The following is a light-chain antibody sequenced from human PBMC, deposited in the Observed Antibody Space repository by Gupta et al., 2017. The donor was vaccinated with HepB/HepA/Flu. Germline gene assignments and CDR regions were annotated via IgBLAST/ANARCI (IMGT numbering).Light chain of an antibody. CDR3: HQDGSSPYT. J-gene: IGKJ2*01. CDR2: NAS. Sequence: EIVLTQSPFTLSLSPGERITLSCRASQSVSESLAWYQQKHGQAPRLLIYNASSTGNGFPDRFSGCGTGSEFTLTIIRREPVAFAVYYCHQDGSSPYTFGQGNKLEIK. CDR1: QSVSES. V-gene: IGKV3-20*01.